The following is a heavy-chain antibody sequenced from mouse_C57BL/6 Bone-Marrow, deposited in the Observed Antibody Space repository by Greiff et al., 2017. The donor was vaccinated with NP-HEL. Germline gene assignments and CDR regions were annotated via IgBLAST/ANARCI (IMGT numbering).Heavy chain of an antibody. D-gene: IGHD1-1*01. CDR1: GYTFTSYW. V-gene: IGHV1-64*01. J-gene: IGHJ4*01. Sequence: VQGVESGAELVKPGASVKLSCKASGYTFTSYWMHWVKQRPGQGLEWIGMIHPNSGSTNYNEKFKSKATLTVDKSSSTAYMQLSSLTSEDSAVYYCARSGTTVVPGDYWGQGTSVTVSS. CDR3: ARSGTTVVPGDY. CDR2: IHPNSGST.